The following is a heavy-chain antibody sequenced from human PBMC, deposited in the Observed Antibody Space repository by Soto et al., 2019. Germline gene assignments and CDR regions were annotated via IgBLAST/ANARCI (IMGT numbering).Heavy chain of an antibody. CDR2: VITYNGNT. J-gene: IGHJ4*02. Sequence: GQGLEWMGWVITYNGNTYYAEKFQGRVTMTTDTSTSTGYMEVRSLNFDDTAVYYCARVEDYFDSSGYANWGQATLVSGSS. D-gene: IGHD3-22*01. V-gene: IGHV1-18*01. CDR3: ARVEDYFDSSGYAN.